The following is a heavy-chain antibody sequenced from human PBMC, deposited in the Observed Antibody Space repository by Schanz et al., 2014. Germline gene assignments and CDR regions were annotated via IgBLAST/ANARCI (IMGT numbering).Heavy chain of an antibody. CDR2: IIPILGIA. J-gene: IGHJ6*02. CDR1: GGTFSSYS. V-gene: IGHV1-69*02. Sequence: QVQLVQSGAEVKKPGSSVKVSCKASGGTFSSYSISWVRQAPGQGLEWMGRIIPILGIANYAQKFQGRVTNTADKSTSTAYMDLSSLKSEDTAVYYCARAKRFGDMDVWGQGTTVTVSS. D-gene: IGHD3-10*01. CDR3: ARAKRFGDMDV.